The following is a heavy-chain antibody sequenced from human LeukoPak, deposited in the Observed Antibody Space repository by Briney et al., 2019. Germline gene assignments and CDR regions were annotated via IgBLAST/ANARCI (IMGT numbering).Heavy chain of an antibody. CDR3: ARHHSSSWYYSWFDP. J-gene: IGHJ5*02. CDR1: GYSFTSYW. V-gene: IGHV5-51*01. CDR2: IYPGDSDA. D-gene: IGHD6-13*01. Sequence: GESLKTSWKGSGYSFTSYWIGWVRQMPGKGLEWMGIIYPGDSDARYSPSFQGQVTISADKSISTAYLQWSSLKASDTAMYYCARHHSSSWYYSWFDPWGQGTLVTVSS.